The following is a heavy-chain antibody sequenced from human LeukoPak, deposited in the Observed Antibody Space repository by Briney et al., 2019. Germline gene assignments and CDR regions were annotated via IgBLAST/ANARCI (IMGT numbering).Heavy chain of an antibody. J-gene: IGHJ4*02. CDR3: ARGYCSGGSCYTPFDY. Sequence: GGSLRLSCAASGFIFSSYAMHWVRQAPGKGLEYVSAISSNGGSTYYANSVKGRFTISRDNSKNTLYLQMGSLRAEDMAVYYCARGYCSGGSCYTPFDYWGQGTLVTVSS. V-gene: IGHV3-64*01. CDR1: GFIFSSYA. CDR2: ISSNGGST. D-gene: IGHD2-15*01.